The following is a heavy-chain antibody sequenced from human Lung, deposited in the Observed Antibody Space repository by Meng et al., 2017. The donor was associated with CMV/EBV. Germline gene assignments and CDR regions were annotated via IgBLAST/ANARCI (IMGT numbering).Heavy chain of an antibody. V-gene: IGHV4-61*01. CDR3: AREDEEGGYFDN. Sequence: SXTXSLXCTVSRGSVTSSSSYWTWIRQPPGKGLEWIGYVYYDGSTNYNPSLKSRVTISLDTSKNQFSLDLRSVTAADTAVYYCAREDEEGGYFDNWGQGTLVTDSS. CDR2: VYYDGST. D-gene: IGHD3-16*01. J-gene: IGHJ4*02. CDR1: RGSVTSSSSY.